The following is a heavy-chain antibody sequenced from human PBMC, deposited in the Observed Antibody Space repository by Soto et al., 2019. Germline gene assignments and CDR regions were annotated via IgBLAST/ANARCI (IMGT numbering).Heavy chain of an antibody. J-gene: IGHJ2*01. CDR3: ARVGSSWYNADWYFDL. CDR1: GGSISSGGYY. CDR2: IYYSGST. D-gene: IGHD6-13*01. V-gene: IGHV4-31*03. Sequence: SETLSLTCTVSGGSISSGGYYWSWIRQHPGKGLEWIGYIYYSGSTYYNPSLKSRVTISVDTCKNQFSLKLSSVTAADTAVYYCARVGSSWYNADWYFDLWGRDTLVTVSS.